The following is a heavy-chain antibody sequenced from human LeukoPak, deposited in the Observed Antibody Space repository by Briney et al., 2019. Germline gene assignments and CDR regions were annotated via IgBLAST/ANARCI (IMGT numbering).Heavy chain of an antibody. Sequence: GGSLRLSCAASGFTFSSYEMNWVRQAPGKGLEWVSYISSSGSTIYYADSVKGRFTISRDNAKNSLYLQMNSLRAEDTAVYYCAREEIAARYGMDVWGQGTTVTVSS. CDR2: ISSSGSTI. J-gene: IGHJ6*02. V-gene: IGHV3-48*03. D-gene: IGHD6-6*01. CDR3: AREEIAARYGMDV. CDR1: GFTFSSYE.